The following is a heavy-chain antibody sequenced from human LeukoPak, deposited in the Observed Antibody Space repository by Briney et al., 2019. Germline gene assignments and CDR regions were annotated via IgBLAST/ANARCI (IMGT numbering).Heavy chain of an antibody. Sequence: GASVKVSCKASGGTFSSYAISWVRQAPGQGLEWMGGIIPIFGTANYAQKFQGRVTITADESTSTAYMELSSLRSEDTAVYYCARTIYSGSFGLLLGFDYWGQGTLVTVSS. V-gene: IGHV1-69*13. D-gene: IGHD1-26*01. J-gene: IGHJ4*02. CDR3: ARTIYSGSFGLLLGFDY. CDR2: IIPIFGTA. CDR1: GGTFSSYA.